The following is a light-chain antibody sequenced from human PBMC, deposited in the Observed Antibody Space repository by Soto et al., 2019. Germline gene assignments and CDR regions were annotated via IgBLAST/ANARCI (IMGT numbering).Light chain of an antibody. CDR3: QQSYSIPHT. V-gene: IGKV1-39*01. J-gene: IGKJ4*02. CDR2: AAS. Sequence: IQITQSPLSRFAFLEDGVTITCRASQSISSYLNWYQQKPGRAPKLLIFAASTLQSGVPSRFSGSGSGTDFTLTISSLQPEDFATYFCQQSYSIPHTFGRGTKVDI. CDR1: QSISSY.